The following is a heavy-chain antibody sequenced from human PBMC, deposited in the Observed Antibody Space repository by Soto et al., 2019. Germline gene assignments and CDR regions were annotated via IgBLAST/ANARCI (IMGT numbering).Heavy chain of an antibody. J-gene: IGHJ4*02. CDR2: TSYRSKWYN. Sequence: QEQLQQSGPGLVKPSQTLSLTCDISGDSVSRNSAAWNWIRQSPSRSLECLGRTSYRSKWYNDYARSEKRRITRKTDTSKSQISLQLSYVTPEATALYYSSSSDSSGFGFDYWGQGTLVTVSS. CDR1: GDSVSRNSAA. CDR3: SSSDSSGFGFDY. D-gene: IGHD3-22*01. V-gene: IGHV6-1*01.